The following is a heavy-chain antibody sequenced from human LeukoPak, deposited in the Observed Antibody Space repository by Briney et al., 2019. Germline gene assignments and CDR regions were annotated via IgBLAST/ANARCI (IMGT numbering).Heavy chain of an antibody. CDR2: INSDGRST. CDR3: ARDWGGY. J-gene: IGHJ4*02. D-gene: IGHD3-16*01. CDR1: GFTFSCYW. V-gene: IGHV3-74*01. Sequence: RGSLRLFCVASGFTFSCYWMHWVRHAPGGGRVWVLRINSDGRSTSYADSVKGRVTISRDNAKNTLYLQINSLRAEDTAVYYSARDWGGYWGQGTLVTVSS.